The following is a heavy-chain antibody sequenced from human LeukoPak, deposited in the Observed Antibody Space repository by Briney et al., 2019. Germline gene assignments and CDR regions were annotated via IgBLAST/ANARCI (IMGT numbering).Heavy chain of an antibody. J-gene: IGHJ4*01. CDR3: ARDGGGRLEYYFDY. CDR2: MFHSGST. Sequence: SETLSLTCTVSGYSISSGYYWGWIRQSPGKGPEWIGSMFHSGSTYYNPSLKSRVSISVDTSKNQFSLKVTSLTAADTAVYYCARDGGGRLEYYFDYWGQGTLVSVSS. V-gene: IGHV4-38-2*02. D-gene: IGHD3-3*01. CDR1: GYSISSGYY.